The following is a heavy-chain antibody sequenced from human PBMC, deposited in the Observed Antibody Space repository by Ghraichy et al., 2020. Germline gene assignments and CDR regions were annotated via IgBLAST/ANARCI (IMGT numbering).Heavy chain of an antibody. CDR2: IYYSGST. J-gene: IGHJ6*02. CDR3: ARDPGLYSSYYYGMDV. D-gene: IGHD2-2*01. Sequence: LSLTCTVSGGSISSGGYYWSWIRQHPGKGLEWIGYIYYSGSTYYNPSLKSRVTISVDTSKNQFSLKLSSVTAADTAVYYCARDPGLYSSYYYGMDVWGQGTTVTVSS. CDR1: GGSISSGGYY. V-gene: IGHV4-31*03.